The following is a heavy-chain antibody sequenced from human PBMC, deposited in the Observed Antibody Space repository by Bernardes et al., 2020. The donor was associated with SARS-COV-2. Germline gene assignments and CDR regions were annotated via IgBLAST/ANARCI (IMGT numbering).Heavy chain of an antibody. CDR3: AKDFVVGDSPWYFDV. V-gene: IGHV3-23*01. CDR1: GFTFSRFA. CDR2: FDGSSDTI. D-gene: IGHD4-17*01. Sequence: GGSLRLSCAASGFTFSRFAMAWVRQAPGKGLEIVAGFDGSSDTIFYASSVRGRFTISKDRSNNIVFLHMDSLTAADTGTYYCAKDFVVGDSPWYFDVWGRGTLVTVSS. J-gene: IGHJ2*01.